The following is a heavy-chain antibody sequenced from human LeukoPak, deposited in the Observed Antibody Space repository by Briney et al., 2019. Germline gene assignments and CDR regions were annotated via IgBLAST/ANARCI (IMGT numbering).Heavy chain of an antibody. Sequence: GGSLRLSCVASGFTESGFTFSSYAMTWVRQAPGKGLEWVSGISGIGGGTYYADSVKGRFTISADNFKSTVYLQMNSLRDDDTAVYFCAKTHRNRPWGYLDYWGQGILVAVSS. CDR1: GFTESGFTFSSYA. D-gene: IGHD1-14*01. CDR2: ISGIGGGT. CDR3: AKTHRNRPWGYLDY. V-gene: IGHV3-23*01. J-gene: IGHJ4*02.